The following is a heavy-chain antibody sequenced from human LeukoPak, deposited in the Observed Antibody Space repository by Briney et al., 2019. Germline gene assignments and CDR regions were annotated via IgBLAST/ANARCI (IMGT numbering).Heavy chain of an antibody. J-gene: IGHJ3*02. CDR3: ARVTIFSYAFDI. CDR2: IYTSGST. V-gene: IGHV4-4*07. D-gene: IGHD3-9*01. Sequence: SETLSLTCTVSGGSISSYYWSWLRQPAGKGLEWIGRIYTSGSTNYNPSLKSRVTISVDTSKNQFSLKLSSVTAADTAVYYCARVTIFSYAFDIWGQGTMVTVSS. CDR1: GGSISSYY.